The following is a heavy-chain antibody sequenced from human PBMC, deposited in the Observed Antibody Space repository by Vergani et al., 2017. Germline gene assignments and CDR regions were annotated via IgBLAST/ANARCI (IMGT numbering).Heavy chain of an antibody. CDR1: GYTFTSYY. V-gene: IGHV1-46*03. D-gene: IGHD3-3*01. J-gene: IGHJ4*02. Sequence: QVQLVQSGAEVKKPGASVKVSCKASGYTFTSYYMHWVRQAPGQGLEWMGIINPSGGSTSYAQKFQGRVTMTRDTSTSTAYMELSSLRSEDTAVYYCARVAYYDFWSGYYNAGGYFDYWGQGTLVTVSS. CDR3: ARVAYYDFWSGYYNAGGYFDY. CDR2: INPSGGST.